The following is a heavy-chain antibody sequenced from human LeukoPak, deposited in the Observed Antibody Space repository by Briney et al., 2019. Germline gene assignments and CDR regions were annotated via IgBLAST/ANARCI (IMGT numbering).Heavy chain of an antibody. CDR2: IYYSGST. J-gene: IGHJ4*02. CDR3: ARSHGSGSYYNLNDY. D-gene: IGHD3-10*01. V-gene: IGHV4-59*01. CDR1: GGSISNYY. Sequence: SETLSLTCTVSGGSISNYYWSWIRQPPGKGLEWIGYIYYSGSTNYNPSLRSRVTISVDTSKNQFSLRLSSVTAADTAVYYCARSHGSGSYYNLNDYWGQGTLVTVSS.